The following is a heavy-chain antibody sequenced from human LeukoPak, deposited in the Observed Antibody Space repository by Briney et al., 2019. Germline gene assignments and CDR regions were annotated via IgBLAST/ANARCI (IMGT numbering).Heavy chain of an antibody. D-gene: IGHD3-10*01. Sequence: GGSLRLSCAASGFTFSNYWMHWVRQAPGKGLVWVSRIDGDGSTTTYADSVKGRFTVARDNSKNTLLLQMNNVRTEDTAVYYCAKDKSVSADYYFDYWGQGTLVTVSS. CDR1: GFTFSNYW. V-gene: IGHV3-74*01. CDR3: AKDKSVSADYYFDY. CDR2: IDGDGSTT. J-gene: IGHJ4*02.